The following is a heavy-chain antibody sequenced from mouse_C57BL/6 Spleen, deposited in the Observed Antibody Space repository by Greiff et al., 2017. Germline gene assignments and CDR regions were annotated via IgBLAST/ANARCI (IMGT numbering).Heavy chain of an antibody. D-gene: IGHD1-1*02. V-gene: IGHV1-69*01. Sequence: QVQLQQPGAELVMPGASVKLSCKASGYTFTSYWMHWVKQRPGQGLEWIGEIDPSDSYTNYNQKFKGKSTLTVDKSSSTAYMQLSSRTSEDSAVYYCAKMVGGYCDYWGQGTTLTVSS. CDR3: AKMVGGYCDY. CDR1: GYTFTSYW. CDR2: IDPSDSYT. J-gene: IGHJ2*01.